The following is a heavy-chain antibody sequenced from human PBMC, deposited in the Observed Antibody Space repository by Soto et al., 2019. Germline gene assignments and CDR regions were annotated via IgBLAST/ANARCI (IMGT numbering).Heavy chain of an antibody. CDR2: IYWNDDK. CDR1: GFSLSTSGVG. CDR3: AHASGYDSYGVYYYYYGMDV. Sequence: SGPTLVNPTQTLTLTCTFSGFSLSTSGVGVGWIRQPPGKALEWLALIYWNDDKRYSPSLKSRLTITKDTSKNQVVLTMTNMDPVDTATYYCAHASGYDSYGVYYYYYGMDVWGQGTTVTVSS. D-gene: IGHD5-12*01. V-gene: IGHV2-5*01. J-gene: IGHJ6*02.